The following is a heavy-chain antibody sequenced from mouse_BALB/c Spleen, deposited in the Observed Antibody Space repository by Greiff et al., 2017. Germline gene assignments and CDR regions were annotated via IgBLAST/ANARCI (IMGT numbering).Heavy chain of an antibody. CDR2: IDPANGNT. J-gene: IGHJ4*01. CDR1: GFNIKDTY. D-gene: IGHD2-14*01. Sequence: EVQLQQSGAELVKPGASVKLSCTASGFNIKDTYMHWVKQRPEQGLEWIGRIDPANGNTKYDPKFQGKATITADTSSNTAYLQLSSLTSEDTAVYYCASPYDYAMDYWGQGTSVTVSS. V-gene: IGHV14-3*02. CDR3: ASPYDYAMDY.